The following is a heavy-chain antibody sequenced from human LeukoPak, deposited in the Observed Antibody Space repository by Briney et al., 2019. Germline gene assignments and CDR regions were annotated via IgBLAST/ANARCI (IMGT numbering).Heavy chain of an antibody. CDR2: IIPIFGTA. V-gene: IGHV1-69*06. CDR1: GYTFTGYY. J-gene: IGHJ6*03. D-gene: IGHD1-26*01. CDR3: ARHRSVRVGTTPSEYYYYVDV. Sequence: SVKVSCKASGYTFTGYYMHWVRQAPGQGLEWMGGIIPIFGTANYAQKFQGRVTITADKSTSTAYMELSSLRSEDTAVYYCARHRSVRVGTTPSEYYYYVDVWGKGTTVTVSS.